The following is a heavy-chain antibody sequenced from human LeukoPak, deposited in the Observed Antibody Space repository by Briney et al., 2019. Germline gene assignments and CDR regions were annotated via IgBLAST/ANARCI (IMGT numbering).Heavy chain of an antibody. D-gene: IGHD6-19*01. V-gene: IGHV1-46*01. CDR1: GYSFTTYY. CDR3: ARTISGWLDY. J-gene: IGHJ4*02. Sequence: ASVKVSCKASGYSFTTYYMHWVRQAPGQGLEWMGIINPSGGSTSYTQNFQGRVTMTSDMSTSTVYMELSSLRSADTAVYYCARTISGWLDYWGQGTLITVSA. CDR2: INPSGGST.